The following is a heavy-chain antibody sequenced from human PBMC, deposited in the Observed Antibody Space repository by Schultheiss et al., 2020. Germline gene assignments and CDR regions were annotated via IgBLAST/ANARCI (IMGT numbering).Heavy chain of an antibody. J-gene: IGHJ4*02. CDR1: GGSISSSSYY. Sequence: SETLSLTCTVSGGSISSSSYYWGWIRQPPGKGLEWIGSIYYSGSTYYNPSLKSRVTISVDTSKNQFSLKLSSVTAADTAVYYCASHPYYFDYWGQGTLVTVSS. CDR3: ASHPYYFDY. V-gene: IGHV4-39*01. CDR2: IYYSGST.